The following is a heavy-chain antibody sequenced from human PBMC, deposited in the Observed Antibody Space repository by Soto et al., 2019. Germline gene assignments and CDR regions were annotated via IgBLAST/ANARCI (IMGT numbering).Heavy chain of an antibody. J-gene: IGHJ4*02. CDR1: GGSFSGDY. CDR2: IDHSGRT. V-gene: IGHV4-34*01. CDR3: ARGTTE. Sequence: QVQLQQWGAGLLKPSETLSLTCDVYGGSFSGDYWSWIRQTPGKGLERIGEIDHSGRTKYTPSLKSRVSISVDTSKNQFSLRLSSVTAADTALYYCARGTTEWGQGTLVTVSS. D-gene: IGHD1-1*01.